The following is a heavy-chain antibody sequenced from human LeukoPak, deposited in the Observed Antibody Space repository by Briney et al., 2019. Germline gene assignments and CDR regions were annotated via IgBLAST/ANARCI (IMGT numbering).Heavy chain of an antibody. CDR2: IYHSGST. J-gene: IGHJ4*02. CDR1: GYSISSGYY. V-gene: IGHV4-38-2*02. Sequence: SETLSLTCTVSGYSISSGYYWGWIRPPPGKGLEWIGSIYHSGSTYYNPSLKSRVTISVDTSKNQFSLKLSSVTAADTAVYYCARADPLYCSSTSCPPAEFDYWGQGTLVTVSS. CDR3: ARADPLYCSSTSCPPAEFDY. D-gene: IGHD2-2*01.